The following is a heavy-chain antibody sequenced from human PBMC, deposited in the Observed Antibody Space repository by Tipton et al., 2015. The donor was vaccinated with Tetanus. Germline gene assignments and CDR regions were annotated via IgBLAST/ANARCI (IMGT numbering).Heavy chain of an antibody. CDR2: ISHTGTTT. J-gene: IGHJ6*02. V-gene: IGHV3-11*01. Sequence: LRLSCAASGFTFSAYYMSWIRLAPGKGLEWISYISHTGTTTYYSASVMGRFTVSRDNTKNSLYLEINSLRAEDTAVYYGARSESRIAPRIPWGMDIWGQGTTVTVSS. D-gene: IGHD6-6*01. CDR3: ARSESRIAPRIPWGMDI. CDR1: GFTFSAYY.